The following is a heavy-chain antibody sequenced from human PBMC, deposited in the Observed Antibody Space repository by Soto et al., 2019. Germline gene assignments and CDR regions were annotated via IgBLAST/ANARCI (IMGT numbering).Heavy chain of an antibody. V-gene: IGHV4-59*01. CDR2: ISDSGDT. J-gene: IGHJ3*02. CDR3: ARGAGDFSGPDSFDI. Sequence: QVQLQESGPRLVKSSETLSLVCSVSGDSLIRSFWGCLRQSPGKGLQYIGYISDSGDTDYDPSLKSRVTISVDTSKNQFSLKLTSVTAAATAVDYCARGAGDFSGPDSFDIWGQGTMVTVSS. D-gene: IGHD3-10*01. CDR1: GDSLIRSF.